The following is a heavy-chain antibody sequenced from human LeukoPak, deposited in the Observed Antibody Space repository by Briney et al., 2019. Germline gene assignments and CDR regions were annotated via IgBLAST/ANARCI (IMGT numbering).Heavy chain of an antibody. CDR1: GFTFSSYA. CDR2: ISGSCGST. J-gene: IGHJ4*02. D-gene: IGHD3-9*01. V-gene: IGHV3-23*01. Sequence: GGSLRLSCAASGFTFSSYAMSWVRQAPGKGLEWVSAISGSCGSTNYADSVKGRFTISRDNSKNTLYLQMNSLRAEDTAVYYCAKVAESGTYYDILTGYHFDYWGQGTLVTVSS. CDR3: AKVAESGTYYDILTGYHFDY.